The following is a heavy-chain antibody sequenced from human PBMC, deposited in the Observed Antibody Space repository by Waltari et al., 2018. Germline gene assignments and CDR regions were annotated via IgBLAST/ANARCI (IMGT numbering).Heavy chain of an antibody. CDR2: INPNSGGT. J-gene: IGHJ4*02. Sequence: QVQLVQSGAEVKKPGASVKVSCKASGYTFTGYYMHWVRQAPGQGLEWMGWINPNSGGTNYAQKCQGRVTMTRDTSISTAYMELSRLRSDDTAVYYCARDGGATTGTNDGEWGQGTLVTVSS. CDR3: ARDGGATTGTNDGE. CDR1: GYTFTGYY. V-gene: IGHV1-2*02. D-gene: IGHD1-1*01.